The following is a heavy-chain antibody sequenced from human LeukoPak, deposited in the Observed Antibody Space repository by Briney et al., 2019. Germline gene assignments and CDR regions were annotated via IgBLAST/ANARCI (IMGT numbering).Heavy chain of an antibody. J-gene: IGHJ5*02. Sequence: GGSLRLSCAASGFTFSSYGMHWVRQAPGKGPEWVAVISYDGSNKYYADSVKGRFTISRDNSKNTLYLQMNSLRAEDTAVYYCARGRITIFGVTFDPWGQGTLVTVSS. V-gene: IGHV3-30*03. D-gene: IGHD3-3*01. CDR2: ISYDGSNK. CDR1: GFTFSSYG. CDR3: ARGRITIFGVTFDP.